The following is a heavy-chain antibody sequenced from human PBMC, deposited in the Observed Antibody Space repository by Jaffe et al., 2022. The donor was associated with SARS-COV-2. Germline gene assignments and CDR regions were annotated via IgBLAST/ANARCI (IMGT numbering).Heavy chain of an antibody. CDR2: ISSSGSTI. Sequence: QVQLVESGGGLVKPGGSLRLSCAASGFTFSDYYMSWIRQAPGKGLEWVSYISSSGSTIYYADSVKGRFTISRDNAKNSLYLQMNSLRAEDTAVYYCARGARYYGSGSYYNALGFDYWGQGTLVTVSS. D-gene: IGHD3-10*01. CDR3: ARGARYYGSGSYYNALGFDY. CDR1: GFTFSDYY. J-gene: IGHJ4*02. V-gene: IGHV3-11*01.